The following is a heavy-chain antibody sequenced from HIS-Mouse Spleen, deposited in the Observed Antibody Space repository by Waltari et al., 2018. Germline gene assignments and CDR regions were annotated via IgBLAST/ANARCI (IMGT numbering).Heavy chain of an antibody. CDR2: INPNSGGT. V-gene: IGHV1-2*02. CDR1: GYPFTGYY. Sequence: QVQLVQSGAEVKKPGASVKVSCKASGYPFTGYYMHWVRQAPGQGLEWMGGINPNSGGTNHAQKFKVRVTRTRDTSISTAYMELSRLRSDDTAVYYCARVGLGIAFDIWGQGTMVTVSS. CDR3: ARVGLGIAFDI. D-gene: IGHD7-27*01. J-gene: IGHJ3*02.